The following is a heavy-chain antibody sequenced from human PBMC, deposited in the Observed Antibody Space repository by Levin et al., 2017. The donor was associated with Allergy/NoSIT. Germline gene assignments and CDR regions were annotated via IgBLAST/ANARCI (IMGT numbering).Heavy chain of an antibody. D-gene: IGHD7-27*01. V-gene: IGHV1-18*01. CDR2: ISAVNGNT. J-gene: IGHJ2*01. CDR1: GYTFTSYG. Sequence: GESLKISCKASGYTFTSYGISWVRQAPGQGLEWMGWISAVNGNTNYAQKFQGRVTMTTDTSTSTAYMELRSLRSDDTAVYYCARLMNWGSSSNVEHLTSYWYFDLWGRGTLVTVSS. CDR3: ARLMNWGSSSNVEHLTSYWYFDL.